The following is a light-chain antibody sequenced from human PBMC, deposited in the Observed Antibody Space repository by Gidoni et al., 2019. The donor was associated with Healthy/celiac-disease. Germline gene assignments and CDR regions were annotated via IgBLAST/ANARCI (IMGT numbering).Light chain of an antibody. CDR3: QKSNSAPFT. CDR2: AAS. Sequence: DIQMTQSPSSLPASVGDRVTLTCRASQGISNYLAWYQQKPGKVPKLLIYAASTLQSGVPSRFSGSGSGTDFTLTISSLQPEDVATYYCQKSNSAPFTFGPGTKVDI. V-gene: IGKV1-27*01. CDR1: QGISNY. J-gene: IGKJ3*01.